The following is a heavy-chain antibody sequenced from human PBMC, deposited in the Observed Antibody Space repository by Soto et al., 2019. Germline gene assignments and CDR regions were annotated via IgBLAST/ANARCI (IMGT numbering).Heavy chain of an antibody. D-gene: IGHD4-17*01. CDR1: EFTFRNHA. CDR2: ISGSGDST. CDR3: AKDLSTTVVNLFGS. Sequence: PGRLLRLSCAVSEFTFRNHAMRRVSQDQGKGLGWVSAISGSGDSTYYPDSVKGRFTISRDSSKNTLYLRMNSLRAEDTAVYFCAKDLSTTVVNLFGSCGQGTLVTVSS. J-gene: IGHJ4*02. V-gene: IGHV3-23*01.